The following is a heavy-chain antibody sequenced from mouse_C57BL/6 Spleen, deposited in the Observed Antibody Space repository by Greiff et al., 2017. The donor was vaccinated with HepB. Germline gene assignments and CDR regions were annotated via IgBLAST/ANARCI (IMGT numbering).Heavy chain of an antibody. V-gene: IGHV5-4*01. CDR1: GFTFSSYA. Sequence: EVHLVESGGGLVKPGGSLKLSCAASGFTFSSYAMSWVRQTPEKRLEWVATISDGGSYTYYPDNVKGRFTISRDNAKNNLYLQMSHLKSEDTAMYYCARDRPDYAMDYWGQGTSVTVSS. CDR3: ARDRPDYAMDY. CDR2: ISDGGSYT. J-gene: IGHJ4*01.